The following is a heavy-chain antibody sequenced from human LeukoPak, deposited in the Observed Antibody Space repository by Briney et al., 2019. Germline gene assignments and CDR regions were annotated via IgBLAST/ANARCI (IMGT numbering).Heavy chain of an antibody. D-gene: IGHD6-19*01. CDR3: ARTPRMAVAGKYNYSGMDV. CDR1: GFTVSSNY. J-gene: IGHJ6*02. Sequence: GGSLRLSCAASGFTVSSNYMSWVRQAPGKGLEWVSVIYSGGSTYYADSVKGRFTISRDNSKNTLYLQMNSLRAEDTAVYYCARTPRMAVAGKYNYSGMDVWGQGTTVTVSS. V-gene: IGHV3-53*01. CDR2: IYSGGST.